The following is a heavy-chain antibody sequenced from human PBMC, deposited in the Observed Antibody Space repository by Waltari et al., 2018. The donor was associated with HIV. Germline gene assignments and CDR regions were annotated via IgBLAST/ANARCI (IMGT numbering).Heavy chain of an antibody. J-gene: IGHJ4*02. CDR3: TTGDIVVVTDY. D-gene: IGHD2-21*02. Sequence: EVQLVESGGGLVKPGGSLRLSCAASGFTFTNAWMSWVRQAPGKGLGWGGRVKSETDGGKTDYAAPVKGRFTISRDDSKNTLYLQMNSLKTEDTAVYYCTTGDIVVVTDYWGQGTLVTVSS. CDR2: VKSETDGGKT. CDR1: GFTFTNAW. V-gene: IGHV3-15*01.